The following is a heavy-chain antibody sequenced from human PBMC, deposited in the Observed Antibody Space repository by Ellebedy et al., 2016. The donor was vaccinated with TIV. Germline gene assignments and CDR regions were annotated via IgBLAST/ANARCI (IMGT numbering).Heavy chain of an antibody. J-gene: IGHJ4*02. V-gene: IGHV1-8*01. Sequence: ASVKVSXKASGYTFTNDDINWVRQAPGQGLEWMGWLHPKSGHTGFAQKFQGRATITRDTSISTVYMELSSLTSEDTAVYYCARVIPAAAEKGAFDFWGQGTLVTVSS. CDR3: ARVIPAAAEKGAFDF. D-gene: IGHD2-2*01. CDR2: LHPKSGHT. CDR1: GYTFTNDD.